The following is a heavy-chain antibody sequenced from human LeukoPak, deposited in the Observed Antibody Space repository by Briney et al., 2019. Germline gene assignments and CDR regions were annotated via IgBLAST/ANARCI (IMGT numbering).Heavy chain of an antibody. CDR1: GDTFSSYG. V-gene: IGHV3-33*01. CDR2: IWYDGRNK. J-gene: IGHJ4*02. D-gene: IGHD3-9*01. CDR3: VRDDVALTGALDF. Sequence: GGSLRLSCAASGDTFSSYGMHWVRQAPGKGLEWVAVIWYDGRNKYYAGSVKGRFTISRDNSKNTLYLQMNSLRAEDTAVYYCVRDDVALTGALDFWGQGTLVTVSS.